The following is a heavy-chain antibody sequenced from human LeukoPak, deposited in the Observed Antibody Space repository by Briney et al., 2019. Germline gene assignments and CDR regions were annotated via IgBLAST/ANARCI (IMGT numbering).Heavy chain of an antibody. D-gene: IGHD4-17*01. Sequence: SETLSLTCTVSGDSISSGTYYWSWIRQPAGKGLEWIGRIYTSGTTNHNPSLKSRVTTSVDTSKNQFSLSLRSVTAADTAVYYCARSGRAEYGDYPFGYWGQGTLVTVSS. CDR2: IYTSGTT. J-gene: IGHJ4*02. CDR1: GDSISSGTYY. V-gene: IGHV4-61*02. CDR3: ARSGRAEYGDYPFGY.